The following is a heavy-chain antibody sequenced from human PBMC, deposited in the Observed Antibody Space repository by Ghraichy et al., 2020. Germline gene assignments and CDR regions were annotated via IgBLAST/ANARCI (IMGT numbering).Heavy chain of an antibody. CDR1: GGTFSSYA. Sequence: SVKVSCKASGGTFSSYAISWVRQAPGQGLEWMGGIIPIFGTANYAQKFQGRVTITADESTSTAYMELSSLRSEDTAVYYCASLDYGGNPPWVAYFDLWGRGTLVTVSS. V-gene: IGHV1-69*13. D-gene: IGHD4-23*01. CDR2: IIPIFGTA. CDR3: ASLDYGGNPPWVAYFDL. J-gene: IGHJ2*01.